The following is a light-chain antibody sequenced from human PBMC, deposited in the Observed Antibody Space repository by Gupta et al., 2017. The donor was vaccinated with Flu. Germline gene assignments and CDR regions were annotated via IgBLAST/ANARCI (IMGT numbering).Light chain of an antibody. CDR1: RCMIGVSA. CDR3: AAFDDSLNCVV. Sequence: PDAAGRCMIGVSAVNWYQQRTGSAPKLLIYSNNPRHSGVPDRFSGSKSGTAASLAISGRQAEDEADYYCAAFDDSLNCVVFGGGTKLTVL. CDR2: SNN. J-gene: IGLJ3*02. V-gene: IGLV1-44*01.